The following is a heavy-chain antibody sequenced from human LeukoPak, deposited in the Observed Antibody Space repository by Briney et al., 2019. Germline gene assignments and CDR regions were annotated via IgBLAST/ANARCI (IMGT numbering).Heavy chain of an antibody. CDR1: GFTFSSYA. CDR2: ISGSGGST. Sequence: SGGSLRLSCAASGFTFSSYAMSWVRQAPGKGLEWVSAISGSGGSTYYADSVKGRFTISRDNSKNTLYLQMNSLRAEDTAVYYCAKIGVGQYYCYGIDGWGEGSTVTVSS. D-gene: IGHD2-15*01. J-gene: IGHJ6*04. CDR3: AKIGVGQYYCYGIDG. V-gene: IGHV3-23*01.